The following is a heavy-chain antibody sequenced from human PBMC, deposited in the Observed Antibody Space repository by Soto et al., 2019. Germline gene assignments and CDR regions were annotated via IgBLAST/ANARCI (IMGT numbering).Heavy chain of an antibody. CDR1: GFTFSSYA. D-gene: IGHD3-3*01. CDR3: AKDLKEYDCWSGPRYYFDY. V-gene: IGHV3-23*01. CDR2: ISGSGGST. Sequence: GGSLRLSCAASGFTFSSYAMSWVRQAPGKGLEWVSAISGSGGSTYYADSVKGRFTISRDNSKNTLYLQMNSLRAEDTAVYYCAKDLKEYDCWSGPRYYFDYWGQGTLVTGSS. J-gene: IGHJ4*02.